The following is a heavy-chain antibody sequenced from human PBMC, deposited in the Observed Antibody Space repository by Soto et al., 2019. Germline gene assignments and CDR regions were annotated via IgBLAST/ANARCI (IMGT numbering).Heavy chain of an antibody. D-gene: IGHD6-13*01. V-gene: IGHV5-51*01. CDR2: IFPGDSDT. Sequence: GSSLKISCKDSGSSFTTNFIASVRQKPGKGLEWMGSIFPGDSDTRYSPSFHGQVTISADESISTAYLQWGSRKASDSAMYYCARLIGSSSWFDSWGQGALVTVSS. CDR1: GSSFTTNF. CDR3: ARLIGSSSWFDS. J-gene: IGHJ5*01.